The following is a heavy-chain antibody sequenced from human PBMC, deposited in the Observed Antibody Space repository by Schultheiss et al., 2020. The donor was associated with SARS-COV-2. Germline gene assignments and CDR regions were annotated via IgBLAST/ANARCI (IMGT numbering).Heavy chain of an antibody. CDR3: ARDSSTVTTEAAFDI. Sequence: SETLSLTCTVSGGSISSGGYYWSWIRQPPGKGLEWIGSIYYSGSTYYNPSLKSRVTISVDTSKNQFSLKLSSVTAADTAVYYCARDSSTVTTEAAFDIWGQGTMVTVSS. CDR2: IYYSGST. CDR1: GGSISSGGYY. J-gene: IGHJ3*02. D-gene: IGHD4-17*01. V-gene: IGHV4-39*07.